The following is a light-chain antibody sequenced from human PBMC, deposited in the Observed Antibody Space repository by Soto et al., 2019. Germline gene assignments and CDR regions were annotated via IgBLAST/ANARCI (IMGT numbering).Light chain of an antibody. J-gene: IGKJ3*01. Sequence: EIVLTQSPGTLSLSPGERATLSCRASQSISSSYLAWYQQKPGQAPRLLIYGASSRATGIPDRFSGSGSGTDFTLTISRLEPEDFAVYYCQQYGNSSFTYGPGTKADIK. CDR3: QQYGNSSFT. CDR1: QSISSSY. V-gene: IGKV3-20*01. CDR2: GAS.